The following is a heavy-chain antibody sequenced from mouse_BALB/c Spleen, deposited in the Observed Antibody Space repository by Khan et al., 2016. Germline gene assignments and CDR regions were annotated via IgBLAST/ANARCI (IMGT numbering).Heavy chain of an antibody. CDR3: ARSYYGYFAMDY. Sequence: QMQLEESGTELPRPGASVKLSCKASGYTFTDYYLHWVKQRTGQGLEWIGEIFPGSGSTYYNEKFKGKASLTADTSSSTAYMQLSSLTSEDSAVXFCARSYYGYFAMDYWGHGASGTVSS. D-gene: IGHD1-2*01. CDR2: IFPGSGST. V-gene: IGHV1-77*01. CDR1: GYTFTDYY. J-gene: IGHJ4*01.